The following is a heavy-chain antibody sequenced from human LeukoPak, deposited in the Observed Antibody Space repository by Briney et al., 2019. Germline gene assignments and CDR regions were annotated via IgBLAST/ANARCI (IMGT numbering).Heavy chain of an antibody. CDR1: GGSISSYY. V-gene: IGHV4-59*08. CDR3: ARPLSISGYYYDAFDI. Sequence: SETLSLTCTVSGGSISSYYWSWIRQPPGRGLEWIGYIYYSGSTNYNPSLKSRVTISVDTSKNQFSLKLSSVTAADTAVYYCARPLSISGYYYDAFDIWGQGTMVTVSS. D-gene: IGHD3-22*01. CDR2: IYYSGST. J-gene: IGHJ3*02.